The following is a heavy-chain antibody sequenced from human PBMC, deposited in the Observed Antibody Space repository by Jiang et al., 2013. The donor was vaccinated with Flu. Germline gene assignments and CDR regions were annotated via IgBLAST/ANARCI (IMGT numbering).Heavy chain of an antibody. Sequence: AASGFTFSSYAMHWVRQAPGKGLEYVSAISSNGGSTYYANSVKGGFTISRDNSKNTLYLQMGSLRAEDMAVYYCARGRGRYSGSYHFDYWGQGTLVTVSS. V-gene: IGHV3-64*01. D-gene: IGHD1-26*01. CDR2: ISSNGGST. J-gene: IGHJ4*02. CDR1: GFTFSSYA. CDR3: ARGRGRYSGSYHFDY.